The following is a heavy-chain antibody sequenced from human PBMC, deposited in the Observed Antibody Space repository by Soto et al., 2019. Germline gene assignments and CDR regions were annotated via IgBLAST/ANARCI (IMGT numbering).Heavy chain of an antibody. J-gene: IGHJ4*02. V-gene: IGHV4-30-2*01. Sequence: SETLSLTCALSVGSIISGGYSWSWIRQPPGKGMQWIGYIYHTGNTYYNPSLESRVTISVDRSKNQFSLDLTSVTAADTAVYYCARFRGTAILDYWGQGTLVTVSS. D-gene: IGHD2-21*02. CDR2: IYHTGNT. CDR3: ARFRGTAILDY. CDR1: VGSIISGGYS.